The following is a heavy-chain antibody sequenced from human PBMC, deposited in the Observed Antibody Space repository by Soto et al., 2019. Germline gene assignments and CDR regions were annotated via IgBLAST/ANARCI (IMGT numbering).Heavy chain of an antibody. Sequence: ASVKVSCKVSGYTLTELSMHWVRQAPGKGLEWMGGFDPEDGETIYAQKFQGRVTMTEDTSTDTAYMEPSSLRSEDTAVYYCAKAPANRYSGYAWGQGTLVTVSS. CDR3: AKAPANRYSGYA. V-gene: IGHV1-24*01. D-gene: IGHD5-12*01. CDR2: FDPEDGET. CDR1: GYTLTELS. J-gene: IGHJ5*02.